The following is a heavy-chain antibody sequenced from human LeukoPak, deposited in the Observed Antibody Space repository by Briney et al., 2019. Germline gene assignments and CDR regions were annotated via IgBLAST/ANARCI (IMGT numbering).Heavy chain of an antibody. J-gene: IGHJ3*02. CDR3: ARAEPSFCSGGSCSSWIDAFDI. V-gene: IGHV4-31*01. CDR2: VSYSGTT. D-gene: IGHD2-15*01. CDR1: GGSINSGAYF. Sequence: SQTLSLTCTASGGSINSGAYFWSWIRQHPVKGLEWFGYVSYSGTTYHNPSLKSLTSISLDTSKNQFSLRLDSVTAADTGMYYCARAEPSFCSGGSCSSWIDAFDIWGQGTMVTVSS.